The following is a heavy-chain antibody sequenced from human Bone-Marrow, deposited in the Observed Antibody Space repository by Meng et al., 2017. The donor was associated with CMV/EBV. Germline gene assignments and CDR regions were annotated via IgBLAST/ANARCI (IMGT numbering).Heavy chain of an antibody. CDR2: IYHSGST. CDR1: GYSISSGYY. D-gene: IGHD3-16*02. J-gene: IGHJ4*02. V-gene: IGHV4-38-2*02. CDR3: ARPGRPYDYIWGTYRLENYFDY. Sequence: SETLSLTCTVSGYSISSGYYWGWIRQPPGKGLEGMGSIYHSGSTYYNPSLKSRVTISVDTSENQFSLKLSSVTAADTAVYYWARPGRPYDYIWGTYRLENYFDYWGQGTLVTVSS.